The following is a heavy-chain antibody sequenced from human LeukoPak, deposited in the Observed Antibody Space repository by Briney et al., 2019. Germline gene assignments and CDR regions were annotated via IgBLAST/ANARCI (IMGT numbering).Heavy chain of an antibody. CDR3: ARDRRDGITGTRGAYGMDG. J-gene: IGHJ6*04. CDR1: GVSISSYY. CDR2: IYYSGST. Sequence: PSETLSLTCTVSGVSISSYYWSWIRQTPGKGLEWIGYIYYSGSTNYNPSLKSRVTISVDTSKNQFSLNLSSVADADADVYDCARDRRDGITGTRGAYGMDGWGKGTTVTVSS. D-gene: IGHD1-20*01. V-gene: IGHV4-59*01.